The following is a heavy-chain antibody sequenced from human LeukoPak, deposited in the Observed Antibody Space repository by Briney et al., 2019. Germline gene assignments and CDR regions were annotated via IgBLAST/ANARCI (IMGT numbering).Heavy chain of an antibody. CDR1: GESFSDYY. CDR2: VSHTGRT. V-gene: IGHV4-34*01. CDR3: ARGSTGPRPAD. Sequence: SETLSLTCAVYGESFSDYYWSWIRQPQGKGLEWVGEVSHTGRTSYSPSLKSRVTISVDTSKNQFSLKLTSVTAADAAIYYCARGSTGPRPADWGQGTLVTVSS. J-gene: IGHJ4*02. D-gene: IGHD1-1*01.